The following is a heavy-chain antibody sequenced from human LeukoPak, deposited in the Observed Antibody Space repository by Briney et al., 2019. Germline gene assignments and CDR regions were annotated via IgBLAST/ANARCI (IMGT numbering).Heavy chain of an antibody. Sequence: SQTLSLTCTVSGGSISSYYWSWIRQPPGKGLEWIGYIYYSGRTNYNPSLKSRVTISVDTSKNQFSLKLSSVTAPDTAVYYFAREIDYGSDPVAWFAPWGQGTLVTVSS. CDR1: GGSISSYY. D-gene: IGHD3-10*01. J-gene: IGHJ5*02. CDR2: IYYSGRT. V-gene: IGHV4-59*01. CDR3: AREIDYGSDPVAWFAP.